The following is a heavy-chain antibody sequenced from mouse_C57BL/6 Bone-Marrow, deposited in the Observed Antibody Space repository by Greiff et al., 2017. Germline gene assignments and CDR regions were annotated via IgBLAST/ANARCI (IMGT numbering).Heavy chain of an antibody. D-gene: IGHD1-1*01. CDR3: ARGYYYSSSPDY. CDR2: IYPGDGDT. V-gene: IGHV1-80*01. J-gene: IGHJ2*01. CDR1: GYAFSSYW. Sequence: VQLQQSGAELVKPGASVKISCKASGYAFSSYWMNWVKQRPGKGLEWIGQIYPGDGDTNYNRKFKGKATLTADKSSSTAYMQLSSLTSEDSAVYFCARGYYYSSSPDYWGQGTTLTVSS.